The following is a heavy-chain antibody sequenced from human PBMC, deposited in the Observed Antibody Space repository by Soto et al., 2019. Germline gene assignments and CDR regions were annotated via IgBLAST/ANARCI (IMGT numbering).Heavy chain of an antibody. CDR1: GGSISSSSYY. CDR3: ARSAVRHCTNGVCFPGFDP. D-gene: IGHD2-8*01. J-gene: IGHJ5*02. V-gene: IGHV4-39*01. Sequence: SETLSLTCTVSGGSISSSSYYWGWIRQPPGKGLEWIGSIYYSGSTYYNPSLKSRVTISVDTSKNQFSLKLSSVTAADTAVYYCARSAVRHCTNGVCFPGFDPWGQGTLVTVSS. CDR2: IYYSGST.